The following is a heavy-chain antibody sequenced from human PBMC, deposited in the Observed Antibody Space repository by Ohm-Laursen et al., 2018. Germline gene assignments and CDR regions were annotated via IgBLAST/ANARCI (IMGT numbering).Heavy chain of an antibody. CDR2: ISDTGSHI. V-gene: IGHV3-21*01. Sequence: SLRLSCTAPAFSLTASNMNWVRQAPGTGLEWVSYISDTGSHIYYAGSVRGRFTISRDNAQNSLYLHISSLRAEDTAIYYCARDDGAYARRSGMDVWGQGTTVTVSS. CDR1: AFSLTASN. J-gene: IGHJ6*02. CDR3: ARDDGAYARRSGMDV. D-gene: IGHD2-8*01.